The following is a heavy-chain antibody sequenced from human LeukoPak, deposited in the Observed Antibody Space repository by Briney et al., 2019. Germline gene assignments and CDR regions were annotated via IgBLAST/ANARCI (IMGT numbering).Heavy chain of an antibody. J-gene: IGHJ4*02. Sequence: ASVKVSCKASGYTFTSYGISWVRQAPGQGLEWMGWISAYNGNTNYAQKLQGRVTMTTDTSTSTAYMELSSLRSGDTAVYYCARGPNYYDSSGYYGKWDYWGQGTLVTVSS. V-gene: IGHV1-18*01. CDR1: GYTFTSYG. CDR3: ARGPNYYDSSGYYGKWDY. CDR2: ISAYNGNT. D-gene: IGHD3-22*01.